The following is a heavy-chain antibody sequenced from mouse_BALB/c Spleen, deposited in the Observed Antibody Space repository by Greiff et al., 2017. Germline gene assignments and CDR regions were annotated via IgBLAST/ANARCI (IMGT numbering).Heavy chain of an antibody. V-gene: IGHV1-69*02. Sequence: QVQLQQPGAELVKPGASVKLSCKASGYTFTSYWMHWVKQRPGQGLEWIGEIDPSDSYTNYNQKFKGKATLTVDKSSSTAYMQLSSLTSEDSAVYYCARYYRSYYAMDYWGQGTSVTVSS. CDR2: IDPSDSYT. CDR1: GYTFTSYW. CDR3: ARYYRSYYAMDY. D-gene: IGHD2-14*01. J-gene: IGHJ4*01.